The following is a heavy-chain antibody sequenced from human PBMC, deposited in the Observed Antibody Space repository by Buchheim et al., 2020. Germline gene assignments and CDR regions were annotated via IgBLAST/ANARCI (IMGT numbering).Heavy chain of an antibody. CDR3: ASGPYYYDSSGYYFWVFDY. CDR1: GGTFSSYT. Sequence: QVQLVQSGAEVKKPGSSVKVSCKASGGTFSSYTISWVRQAPGQGLEWMGRIIPILGIANYAQKFQGRVTITADKSTSTAYMELSSLRSEDTAVYYCASGPYYYDSSGYYFWVFDYWGQGTL. D-gene: IGHD3-22*01. CDR2: IIPILGIA. J-gene: IGHJ4*02. V-gene: IGHV1-69*02.